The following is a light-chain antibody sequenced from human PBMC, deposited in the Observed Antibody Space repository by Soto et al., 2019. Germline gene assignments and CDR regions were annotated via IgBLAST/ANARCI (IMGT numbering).Light chain of an antibody. CDR1: SSNIGARYD. CDR2: GNS. Sequence: QSVLTQPPSVSGAPGQRVTISCTGSSSNIGARYDVHWYQQLPGTAPKLLIYGNSNRPSGVPDRFSGSKSDTSASLAITGLHAEDEADDYCQSYDSSLSGTVVFGGGTKLTVL. J-gene: IGLJ2*01. V-gene: IGLV1-40*01. CDR3: QSYDSSLSGTVV.